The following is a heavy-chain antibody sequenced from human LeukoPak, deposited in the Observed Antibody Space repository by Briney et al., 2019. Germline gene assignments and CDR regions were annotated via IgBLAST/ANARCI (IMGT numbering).Heavy chain of an antibody. CDR2: INPNSGGT. D-gene: IGHD6-13*01. J-gene: IGHJ4*02. Sequence: ASVNLSCKASGYTFTGYYMHWVRQAPGQGLEWMGWINPNSGGTNYAQKFQGRVTMTRDTSISTAYMELSRLRSDDTAVYYCATSTIAAAGRTFDYWGQGTLVTVSS. CDR3: ATSTIAAAGRTFDY. V-gene: IGHV1-2*02. CDR1: GYTFTGYY.